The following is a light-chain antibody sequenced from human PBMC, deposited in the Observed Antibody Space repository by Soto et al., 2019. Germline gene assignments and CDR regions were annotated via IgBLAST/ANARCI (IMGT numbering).Light chain of an antibody. CDR1: ESIATY. J-gene: IGKJ4*01. CDR3: QQSSSMPLT. Sequence: DLQMTQSPSSLSASVGDRVTITCRTSESIATYLNWYQQKPGKAPNLLISGTSSLQSGVPSRFSGSGFGTDFTLTISSLQPEDYATYYCQQSSSMPLTFGGGTKVEIK. CDR2: GTS. V-gene: IGKV1-39*01.